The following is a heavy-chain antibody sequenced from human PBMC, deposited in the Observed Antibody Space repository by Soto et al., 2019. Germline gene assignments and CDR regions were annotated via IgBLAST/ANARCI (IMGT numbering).Heavy chain of an antibody. CDR2: INHSGST. D-gene: IGHD3-22*01. CDR3: ARLGGYVSVGYYYLWDS. CDR1: DGSMNSDSSY. J-gene: IGHJ4*02. Sequence: SETLSLTCRVSDGSMNSDSSYWGWIRQPPGKGLEWIGVINHSGSTYHNLSLKGRVTMSVDASRNQFSLKLTSMTAADTAVYYCARLGGYVSVGYYYLWDSWGQGTLVTVS. V-gene: IGHV4-39*01.